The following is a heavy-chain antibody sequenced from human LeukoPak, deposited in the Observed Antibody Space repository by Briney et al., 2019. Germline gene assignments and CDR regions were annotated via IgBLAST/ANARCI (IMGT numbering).Heavy chain of an antibody. CDR3: TKGENGMDV. Sequence: GGSLRLSCAASGFTFSSYRMNWVRQAPGKGLEWVSSISDSSSYIYHADSVKGRFTISRDNAKNSVYLQMNSLRAEDTATYYCTKGENGMDVWGQGTTVTVPS. CDR1: GFTFSSYR. CDR2: ISDSSSYI. J-gene: IGHJ6*02. D-gene: IGHD1-26*01. V-gene: IGHV3-21*01.